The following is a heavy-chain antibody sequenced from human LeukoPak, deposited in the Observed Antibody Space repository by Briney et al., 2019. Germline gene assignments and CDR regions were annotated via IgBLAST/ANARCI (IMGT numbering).Heavy chain of an antibody. Sequence: PGGCLRLSCAAAGFTFSNYPMSWVRQAPGKGLEWGSVISGTDGTTFYAASVKGRFTISRDNSKNTLYLQMNRLSADDTAVYYCARDRDGTGNYPLDYWGQGTLVIVSS. CDR1: GFTFSNYP. V-gene: IGHV3-23*01. D-gene: IGHD3-10*01. J-gene: IGHJ4*02. CDR2: ISGTDGTT. CDR3: ARDRDGTGNYPLDY.